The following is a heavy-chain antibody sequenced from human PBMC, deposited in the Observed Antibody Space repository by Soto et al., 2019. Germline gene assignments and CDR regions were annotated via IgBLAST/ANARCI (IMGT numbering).Heavy chain of an antibody. Sequence: EVQLVESGGGLVAPGGSLRLSCVASGFTLTAYTMNWVRQAPGTGLEWVSSINGRSNYKYYSDSVKGRFTISRDNTQNSLFLQMSRLGPEYTATYYCVREDGVVGVSSAFDPWGQGTLVTVSS. V-gene: IGHV3-21*02. D-gene: IGHD1-26*01. CDR2: INGRSNYK. J-gene: IGHJ5*02. CDR1: GFTLTAYT. CDR3: VREDGVVGVSSAFDP.